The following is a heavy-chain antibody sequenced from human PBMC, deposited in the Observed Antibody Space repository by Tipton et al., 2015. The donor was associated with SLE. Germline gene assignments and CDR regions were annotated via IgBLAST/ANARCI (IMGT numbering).Heavy chain of an antibody. D-gene: IGHD3/OR15-3a*01. CDR2: IYTSGGT. Sequence: TLSLTCTVSGGSISSGSYYWSWIRQPAGKGLEWIGHIYTSGGTNYNPSLKSRVTISVDTSKNQFSLKLSSVTAADTAVYYCARDRVDYNYFDYWGQGTLVTVSS. J-gene: IGHJ4*02. CDR3: ARDRVDYNYFDY. CDR1: GGSISSGSYY. V-gene: IGHV4-61*09.